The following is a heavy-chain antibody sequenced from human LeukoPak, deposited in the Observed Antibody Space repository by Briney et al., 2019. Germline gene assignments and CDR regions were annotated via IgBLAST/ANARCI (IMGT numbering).Heavy chain of an antibody. CDR2: INPNSGGT. D-gene: IGHD5-24*01. V-gene: IGHV1-2*02. J-gene: IGHJ1*01. CDR1: GYTFTGYY. Sequence: ASVKVSCKASGYTFTGYYMHWVRQAPGQGLEWMGWINPNSGGTNYAQKFQGRVTMTSDTSISTAYMELSRLRSDDTAVYYCASGYSQRWLQLDYFQHWGQGTLVTVSS. CDR3: ASGYSQRWLQLDYFQH.